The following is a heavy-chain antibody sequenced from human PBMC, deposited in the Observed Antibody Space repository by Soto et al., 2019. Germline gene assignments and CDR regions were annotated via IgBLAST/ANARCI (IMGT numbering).Heavy chain of an antibody. V-gene: IGHV1-8*01. J-gene: IGHJ6*03. D-gene: IGHD1-20*01. CDR2: MNPNSGNT. CDR3: ARGMVSDYYYYYMDV. CDR1: GYTFPSYD. Sequence: ASVKVSCKASGYTFPSYDINWVRQATGQGLEWMGWMNPNSGNTGYAQKFQGRVTMTRNTSISTAYMELSSLRSEDTAVYYCARGMVSDYYYYYMDVWGKGTTVTVSS.